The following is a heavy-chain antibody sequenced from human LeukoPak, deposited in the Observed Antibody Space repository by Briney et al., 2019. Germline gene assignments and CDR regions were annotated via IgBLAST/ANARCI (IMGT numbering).Heavy chain of an antibody. D-gene: IGHD3-22*01. J-gene: IGHJ4*02. CDR2: IYHSGST. CDR3: ARHRWYYDSSGSFDY. Sequence: SETLSLTCTVSGGSFSSGYYWGWIRQPPGKGLEWIGRIYHSGSTYYNPSLKSRVTISVDISKDPFSLKLSSVTAAHTAVYYCARHRWYYDSSGSFDYWGQGTLVTVSS. CDR1: GGSFSSGYY. V-gene: IGHV4-38-2*02.